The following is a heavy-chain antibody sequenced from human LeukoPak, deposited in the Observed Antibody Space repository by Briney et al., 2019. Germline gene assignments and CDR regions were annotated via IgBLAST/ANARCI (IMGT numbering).Heavy chain of an antibody. J-gene: IGHJ4*02. V-gene: IGHV4-39*01. D-gene: IGHD2-2*01. CDR2: IYYSRST. Sequence: SETLSLTCTVSGGSISSSSYYWGWIRQPPGKGLEWIGSIYYSRSTYYNPSLKSRVTISVDTSKNQFSLKLSSVTAADTAVYYCASRTRYCSTTSCQNDYWGQGTLVTVSS. CDR3: ASRTRYCSTTSCQNDY. CDR1: GGSISSSSYY.